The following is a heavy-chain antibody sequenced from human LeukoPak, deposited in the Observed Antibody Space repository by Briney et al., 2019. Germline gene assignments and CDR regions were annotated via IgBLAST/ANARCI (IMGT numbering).Heavy chain of an antibody. J-gene: IGHJ4*02. CDR1: GYTFTSYA. Sequence: VASVKVSWKASGYTFTSYAMNWVRQAPGQGLEWMGWINTNTGNPTYAQGFTGRFVFSLDTSVSTAYLQISSLKAEDTAVYYCARDSTELGTKNFDYWGQGTLVTVSS. V-gene: IGHV7-4-1*02. CDR2: INTNTGNP. CDR3: ARDSTELGTKNFDY. D-gene: IGHD7-27*01.